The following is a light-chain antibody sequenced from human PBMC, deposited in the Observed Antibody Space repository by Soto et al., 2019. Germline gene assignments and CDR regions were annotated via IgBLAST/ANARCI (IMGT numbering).Light chain of an antibody. CDR1: HSVTSDT. V-gene: IGKV3-20*01. Sequence: EVVLTQSPGTVSLSPGERATLYCRASHSVTSDTVAWYKQKPGQAPRLVIYGTSGRATGVPSRFSGSGSGTDFTLTITRLEPEDFAVYYCQVFDGSIWTFGQGTKVEIK. J-gene: IGKJ1*01. CDR3: QVFDGSIWT. CDR2: GTS.